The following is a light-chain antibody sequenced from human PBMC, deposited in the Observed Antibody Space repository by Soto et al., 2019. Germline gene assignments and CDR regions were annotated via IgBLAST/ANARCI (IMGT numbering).Light chain of an antibody. CDR1: QSVNSS. Sequence: EIVLTQSPATLFLSPGERATLSCRASQSVNSSLAWYQQKPGQAPRLLIYDASNRATGIPARFSGSGSGTDFTLTISSLEPEDFAVYYCQQRSNWPPYTFGQGTKLEIK. CDR3: QQRSNWPPYT. CDR2: DAS. V-gene: IGKV3-11*01. J-gene: IGKJ2*01.